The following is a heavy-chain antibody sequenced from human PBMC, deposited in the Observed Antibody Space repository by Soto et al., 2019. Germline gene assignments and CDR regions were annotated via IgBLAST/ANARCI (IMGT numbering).Heavy chain of an antibody. CDR2: IYPGDSDT. CDR1: GYSFTSYW. D-gene: IGHD3-22*01. Sequence: EVQLVQSGAEVKKPGESLKISCKGSGYSFTSYWIGWVRQMPGKGLEWMGIIYPGDSDTRYSPSFQGQVTISADKSISTAYLQWSSLKASDTAMYYCARLGGSYYYDSSGGPPPHYYYGMDVWGQGTTVTVSS. J-gene: IGHJ6*02. V-gene: IGHV5-51*01. CDR3: ARLGGSYYYDSSGGPPPHYYYGMDV.